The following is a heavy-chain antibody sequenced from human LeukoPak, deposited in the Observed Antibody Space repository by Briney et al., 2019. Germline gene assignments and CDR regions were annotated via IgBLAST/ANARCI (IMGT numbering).Heavy chain of an antibody. CDR1: GITLSNYG. D-gene: IGHD3-22*01. CDR2: ISGSGGGT. Sequence: GGSLRLSCAVSGITLSNYGMSWVRQAPGQGLEWVAGISGSGGGTNYADSVKGRFTISRDNSRNTLYLQMTNLRAEDTVVYFCAKRGVVIRVILVGFHKEAYYFDSWGRGALVTVSS. J-gene: IGHJ4*02. V-gene: IGHV3-23*01. CDR3: AKRGVVIRVILVGFHKEAYYFDS.